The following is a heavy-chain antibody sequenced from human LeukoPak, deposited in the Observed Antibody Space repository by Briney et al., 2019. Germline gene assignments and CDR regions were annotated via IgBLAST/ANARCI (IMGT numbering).Heavy chain of an antibody. CDR3: AKGRPAGGAMAPVGY. D-gene: IGHD3-16*01. V-gene: IGHV3-23*01. CDR2: ISGSGGST. CDR1: GFTFSSYA. J-gene: IGHJ4*02. Sequence: GGSLRLSCAASGFTFSSYAMSWVRQAPGKGLEWVSAISGSGGSTYYADSVKGRFTISGDNSKNTLYLQMNSLRAEDTAVYYCAKGRPAGGAMAPVGYWGQGTLVTVSS.